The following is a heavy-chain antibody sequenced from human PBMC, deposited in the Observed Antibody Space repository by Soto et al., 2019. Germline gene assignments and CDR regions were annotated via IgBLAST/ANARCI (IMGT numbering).Heavy chain of an antibody. CDR1: GYSFTGYY. CDR2: INPNSGGT. J-gene: IGHJ3*02. V-gene: IGHV1-2*04. D-gene: IGHD6-13*01. Sequence: VASVKVSCKASGYSFTGYYMHWVRQAPGQGLEWMGWINPNSGGTNYAQKFQGWVTMTRDTSISTAYMELSRLRSDDTAVYYCARERIAAAVTGAFDIWGQGTMVTVSS. CDR3: ARERIAAAVTGAFDI.